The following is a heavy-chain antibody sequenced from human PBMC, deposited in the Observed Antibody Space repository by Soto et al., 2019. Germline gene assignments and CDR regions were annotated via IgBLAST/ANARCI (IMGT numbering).Heavy chain of an antibody. CDR3: ARLYYYHRTGYYKGDLSCQH. D-gene: IGHD3-22*01. Sequence: QLQLQEAGAGLVKHSETLSLTCTVSGGSISSSSYYWGWIRQPPGNGLEWIGRIYYSGSTYYNPPPKSQPNIPIDTSTNQLSLKLTSVTAGDTAVYSCARLYYYHRTGYYKGDLSCQHSGQGTLVTVSS. J-gene: IGHJ1*01. CDR1: GGSISSSSYY. CDR2: IYYSGST. V-gene: IGHV4-39*01.